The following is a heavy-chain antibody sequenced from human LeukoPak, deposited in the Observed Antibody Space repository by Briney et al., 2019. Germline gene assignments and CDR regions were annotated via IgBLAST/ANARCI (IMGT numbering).Heavy chain of an antibody. CDR2: IWYDGSNK. V-gene: IGHV3-33*08. CDR1: GFTLSSYA. Sequence: PGGSLRLSCAASGFTLSSYAMSWVRQAPGKGLEWVAVIWYDGSNKYYADSVKGRFTISRDNSKNTLYLQMNSLRAEDTAVYYCARARPDGSGGSWPDAFDIWGQGTMVTVSS. J-gene: IGHJ3*02. D-gene: IGHD2-15*01. CDR3: ARARPDGSGGSWPDAFDI.